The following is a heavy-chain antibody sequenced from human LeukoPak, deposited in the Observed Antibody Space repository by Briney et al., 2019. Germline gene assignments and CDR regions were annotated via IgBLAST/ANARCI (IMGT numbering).Heavy chain of an antibody. CDR1: GGSISSSSYY. Sequence: SETLSLTCTVSGGSISSSSYYWGWIRQPPGKGLEWIGSIYYSGSTYYNPSLKSRVTISVDTSKNQFSLKLSSVTAADTAVYYCASGSLSSGWYARGDGGSYYFDYWGQGTLVTVSS. CDR2: IYYSGST. V-gene: IGHV4-39*07. CDR3: ASGSLSSGWYARGDGGSYYFDY. J-gene: IGHJ4*02. D-gene: IGHD6-19*01.